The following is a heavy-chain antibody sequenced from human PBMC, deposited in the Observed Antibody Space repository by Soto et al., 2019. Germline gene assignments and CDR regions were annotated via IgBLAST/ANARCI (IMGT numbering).Heavy chain of an antibody. CDR2: IYYSGST. V-gene: IGHV4-31*03. CDR3: ARDRVGDGDIVVVGDP. J-gene: IGHJ5*02. D-gene: IGHD2-15*01. CDR1: GGSISSGGYY. Sequence: SETLSLTCTVSGGSISSGGYYWSWIRQHPGKGLEWIGYIYYSGSTYYNPSLKSRVTISVDTSKNQFSLKLSSVTAADTAVYYCARDRVGDGDIVVVGDPWGQGTLVTVSS.